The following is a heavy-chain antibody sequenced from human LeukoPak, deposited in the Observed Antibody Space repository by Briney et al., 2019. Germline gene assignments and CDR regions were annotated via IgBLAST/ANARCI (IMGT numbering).Heavy chain of an antibody. D-gene: IGHD6-13*01. V-gene: IGHV4-38-2*02. CDR1: GYSISSGYY. J-gene: IGHJ5*02. CDR2: IYHSGST. Sequence: SETLSLTCTVSGYSISSGYYWGWIRQPPGKGLEWIGSIYHSGSTYYNPSLKSRVTISVDTSKNQFSLKLSSVTAADTAVYYCARRRAAAGSGGWFDPWGQGTLVTVSS. CDR3: ARRRAAAGSGGWFDP.